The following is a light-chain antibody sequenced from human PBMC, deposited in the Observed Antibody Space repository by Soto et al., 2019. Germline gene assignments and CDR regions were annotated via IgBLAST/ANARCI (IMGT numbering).Light chain of an antibody. CDR2: AAS. CDR3: QQSYSTPYT. J-gene: IGKJ2*01. Sequence: DIPMTQSPSSLSASVGDRVTITCRASQSISSYLNWYQQIPGKAPKLLIYAASSFQSGVPSRFSGSGSGTDFTLTISSLQPEDFATYYCQQSYSTPYTFGQGTKLEIK. V-gene: IGKV1-39*01. CDR1: QSISSY.